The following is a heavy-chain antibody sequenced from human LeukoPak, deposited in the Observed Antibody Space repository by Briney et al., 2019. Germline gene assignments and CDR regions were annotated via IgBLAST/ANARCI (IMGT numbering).Heavy chain of an antibody. Sequence: SETLSLTCTVSGGSISNYYWSWIRQPPGKGLEWIGYMYYSGSTNYNPSLKSRVTISLDKSKNQFSLKLSSVTAADAAVYYCARAGYSYGTGYYFDYWGQGALVTVSS. CDR2: MYYSGST. CDR3: ARAGYSYGTGYYFDY. CDR1: GGSISNYY. D-gene: IGHD5-18*01. J-gene: IGHJ4*02. V-gene: IGHV4-59*01.